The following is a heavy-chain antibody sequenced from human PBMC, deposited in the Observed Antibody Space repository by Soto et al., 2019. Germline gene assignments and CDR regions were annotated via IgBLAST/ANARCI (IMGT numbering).Heavy chain of an antibody. V-gene: IGHV3-74*01. D-gene: IGHD2-2*01. CDR2: INSDGSST. CDR1: GFTFSSYW. CDR3: AYCSSTSCYAAGAFDI. J-gene: IGHJ3*02. Sequence: GGSLRLSCAASGFTFSSYWMHWVRQAPGKGLVWVSRINSDGSSTSYADSVKGRFTISRDNAKNTLYLQMNSLRAEDTAVYYCAYCSSTSCYAAGAFDIWGQGTMVTVSS.